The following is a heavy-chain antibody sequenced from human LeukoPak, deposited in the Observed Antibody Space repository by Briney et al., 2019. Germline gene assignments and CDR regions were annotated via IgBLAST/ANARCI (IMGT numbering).Heavy chain of an antibody. J-gene: IGHJ3*02. V-gene: IGHV3-30-3*01. Sequence: PGRSLRLPCAASGFTFGSYAMHWVRQAPGRGLEWVAGISYDGTNKYYADSVKGRFTISRDNSKNTLYLQMNSLRTDDTAVYYCARENIVVVTAIRDAFDIWGQGTMVTVSS. CDR2: ISYDGTNK. CDR1: GFTFGSYA. D-gene: IGHD2-21*02. CDR3: ARENIVVVTAIRDAFDI.